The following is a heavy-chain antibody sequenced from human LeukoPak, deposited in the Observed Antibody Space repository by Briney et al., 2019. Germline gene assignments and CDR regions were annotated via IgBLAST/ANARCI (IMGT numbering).Heavy chain of an antibody. CDR3: AREYSSSWYVNWFDP. CDR2: IRYDGSNK. Sequence: PGGSLRLSCAASGFTFSSYGMYWVRQAPGKGLEWVAFIRYDGSNKYYADSVKGRFTISRDNSKNTLYLQMSSLRAEDTAVYYCAREYSSSWYVNWFDPWGQGTLVTVSS. V-gene: IGHV3-30*02. CDR1: GFTFSSYG. J-gene: IGHJ5*02. D-gene: IGHD6-13*01.